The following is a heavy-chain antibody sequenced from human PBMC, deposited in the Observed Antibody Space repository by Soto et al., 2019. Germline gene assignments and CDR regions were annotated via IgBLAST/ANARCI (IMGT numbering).Heavy chain of an antibody. CDR3: ARDRGVAPPVAGNTHYYYYMDV. D-gene: IGHD6-19*01. CDR2: ISASNGNT. V-gene: IGHV1-18*01. Sequence: QDQLVQSGVEVKKPGASVKVSCKASGYSFTNYGITWVRQAPGQGFEWMGGISASNGNTNYAQKFQGRVTMTTDASTSTAYLELRSLRSDDTAVYYCARDRGVAPPVAGNTHYYYYMDVWGKGTTVTVSS. J-gene: IGHJ6*03. CDR1: GYSFTNYG.